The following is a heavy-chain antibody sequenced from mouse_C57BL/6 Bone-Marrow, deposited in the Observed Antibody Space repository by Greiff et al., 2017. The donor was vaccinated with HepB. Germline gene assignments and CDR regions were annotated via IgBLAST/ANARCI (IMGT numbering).Heavy chain of an antibody. CDR3: ARDYYGSFAWFAY. CDR1: GYAFTNYL. Sequence: QVQLQQSGAELVRPGTSVKVSCKASGYAFTNYLIEWVKQRPGQGLEWIGVINPGSGGTNYNEKFKGKETLTADKSSSTAYMQLSSLTSEDSAVYFCARDYYGSFAWFAYWGQGTLVTVSA. J-gene: IGHJ3*01. CDR2: INPGSGGT. D-gene: IGHD1-1*01. V-gene: IGHV1-54*01.